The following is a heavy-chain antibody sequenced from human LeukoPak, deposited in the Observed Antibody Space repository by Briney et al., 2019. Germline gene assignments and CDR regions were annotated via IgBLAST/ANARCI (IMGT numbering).Heavy chain of an antibody. Sequence: GGSLRLPCAASGFTFSNYNMNWVRQAPGKGLEWVSFISTSSSYIYYADSVKGRFTISRDNARNSLYLQMNSLRAEDTAVYYCARGEWSSSPFDYWGQGTLVTVSS. J-gene: IGHJ4*02. CDR1: GFTFSNYN. D-gene: IGHD6-6*01. V-gene: IGHV3-21*01. CDR2: ISTSSSYI. CDR3: ARGEWSSSPFDY.